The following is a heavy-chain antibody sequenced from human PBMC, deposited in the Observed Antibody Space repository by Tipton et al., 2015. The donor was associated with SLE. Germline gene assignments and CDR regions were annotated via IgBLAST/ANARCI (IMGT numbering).Heavy chain of an antibody. CDR1: GDSISSYY. Sequence: TLSLTCSVSGDSISSYYWSWIRQPAGKGLEWIGYIYTSGSTNYNPSLKSRVTISVDTSKNQFSLKLSSVTAADTAVYYCARSPRETDDAFDIWGQGTMVTVSS. J-gene: IGHJ3*02. CDR3: ARSPRETDDAFDI. CDR2: IYTSGST. V-gene: IGHV4-4*09.